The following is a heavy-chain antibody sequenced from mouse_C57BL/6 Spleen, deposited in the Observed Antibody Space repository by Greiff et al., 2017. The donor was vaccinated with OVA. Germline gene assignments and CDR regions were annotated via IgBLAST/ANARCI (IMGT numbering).Heavy chain of an antibody. V-gene: IGHV5-4*01. J-gene: IGHJ4*01. Sequence: EVKLVESGGGLVKPGGSLKLSCAASGFTFSSYAMSWVRQTPEKRLEWVATISDGGSYTYYPANVKGRFTISRDNAKNNLYLQMSHLKSEDTAMYYCARDRWDGGGYYAMDYWGQGTSVTVSS. D-gene: IGHD4-1*01. CDR3: ARDRWDGGGYYAMDY. CDR2: ISDGGSYT. CDR1: GFTFSSYA.